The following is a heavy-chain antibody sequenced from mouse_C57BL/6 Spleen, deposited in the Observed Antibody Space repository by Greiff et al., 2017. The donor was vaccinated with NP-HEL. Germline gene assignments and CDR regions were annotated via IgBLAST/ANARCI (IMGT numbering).Heavy chain of an antibody. Sequence: QVQLKQPGAELVKPGASVKLSCKASGYTFTSYWMHWVKQRPGQGLEWIGMIHPNSGSTNYNEKFKSKATLTVDKSSSTAYMQLSSLTSEDSAVYYCARTEDDYDWFAYWGQGTLVTVSA. D-gene: IGHD2-4*01. J-gene: IGHJ3*01. CDR1: GYTFTSYW. V-gene: IGHV1-64*01. CDR2: IHPNSGST. CDR3: ARTEDDYDWFAY.